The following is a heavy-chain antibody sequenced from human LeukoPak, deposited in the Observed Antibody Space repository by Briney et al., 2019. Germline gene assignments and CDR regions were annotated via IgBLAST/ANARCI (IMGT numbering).Heavy chain of an antibody. D-gene: IGHD3-22*01. CDR3: ARGRSRYYHDTSGPYYFDF. CDR1: GYTFTSYD. J-gene: IGHJ4*02. V-gene: IGHV1-18*01. Sequence: ASVKVSCKASGYTFTSYDINWVRQATGQGLEWMGWISAYNGNTNYAQKLQGRVSMTTDTSTSTAYMELRSLRSDDTAIYYCARGRSRYYHDTSGPYYFDFWGQGTLVTVSS. CDR2: ISAYNGNT.